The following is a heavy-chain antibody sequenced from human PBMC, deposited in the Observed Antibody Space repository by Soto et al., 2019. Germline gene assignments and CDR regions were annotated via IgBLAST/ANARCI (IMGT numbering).Heavy chain of an antibody. V-gene: IGHV4-34*01. Sequence: PSETLSLTCAVYGGSFSGYYWSWIRQPPGRGLVWIGEINYSGSTYNNPSFKSRVTMSLVTPKKQFSLILISLTAADTAVYYCAAMLIVGATPYYFEYWDEGNLVTVSS. CDR3: AAMLIVGATPYYFEY. CDR1: GGSFSGYY. J-gene: IGHJ4*01. CDR2: INYSGST. D-gene: IGHD1-26*01.